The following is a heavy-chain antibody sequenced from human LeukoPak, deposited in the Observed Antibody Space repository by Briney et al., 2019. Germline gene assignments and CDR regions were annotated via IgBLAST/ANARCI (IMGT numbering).Heavy chain of an antibody. J-gene: IGHJ4*02. Sequence: GGSLRLSCAASGFAFSSQAMGWVRQAPGKGLEWVSVISDSGSLTYYADSVKGRFTISRDNAKNSLYLQMNILRAEDTAVYYCARDLYASGSYDYWGQGTLVTVSS. CDR3: ARDLYASGSYDY. D-gene: IGHD3-10*01. CDR1: GFAFSSQA. CDR2: ISDSGSLT. V-gene: IGHV3-23*01.